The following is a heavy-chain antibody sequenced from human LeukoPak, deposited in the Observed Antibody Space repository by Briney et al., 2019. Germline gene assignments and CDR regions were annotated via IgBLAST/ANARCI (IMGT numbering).Heavy chain of an antibody. CDR3: ARGSGTITMVRGVLYGMDV. Sequence: VASGKVSCKASGGTFSSYGISWVRQAPGHGLEWMGGIIPIFGTPNYAQKFQGRITITADESTSTAYMELSSLRSDDTAVYYCARGSGTITMVRGVLYGMDVWGQGTTVTVSS. CDR1: GGTFSSYG. J-gene: IGHJ6*02. D-gene: IGHD3-10*01. CDR2: IIPIFGTP. V-gene: IGHV1-69*13.